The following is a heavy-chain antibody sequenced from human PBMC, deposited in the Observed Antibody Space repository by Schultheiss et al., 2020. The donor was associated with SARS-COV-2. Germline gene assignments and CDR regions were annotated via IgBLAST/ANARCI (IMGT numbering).Heavy chain of an antibody. V-gene: IGHV4-34*01. D-gene: IGHD3-10*01. Sequence: SETLSLTCTVSGGSISSYYWSWIRQPPGKGLEWIGEINHSGSTNYNPSLKSRVTISVDTSKNQFSLKLSSVTAADTAVYYCAGSFDAFDIWGQGTMVTVSS. CDR1: GGSISSYY. CDR2: INHSGST. CDR3: AGSFDAFDI. J-gene: IGHJ3*02.